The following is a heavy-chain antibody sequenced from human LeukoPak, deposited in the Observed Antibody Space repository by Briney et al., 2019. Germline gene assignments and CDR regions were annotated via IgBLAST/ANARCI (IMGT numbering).Heavy chain of an antibody. J-gene: IGHJ4*02. CDR2: IIPIFGTA. CDR3: ARAGHYYGSGSYLPNDY. D-gene: IGHD3-10*01. Sequence: SVKASCKASGGTLSSYAISWVRQAPGQGLEWMGGIIPIFGTANYAQKFQGRVTITADESTSTAYMELSSLRSGDTAVYYCARAGHYYGSGSYLPNDYWGQGTLVTVSS. V-gene: IGHV1-69*13. CDR1: GGTLSSYA.